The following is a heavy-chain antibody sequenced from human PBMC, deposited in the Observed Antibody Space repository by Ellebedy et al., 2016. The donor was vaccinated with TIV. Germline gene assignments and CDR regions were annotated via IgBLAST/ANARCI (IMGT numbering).Heavy chain of an antibody. D-gene: IGHD5/OR15-5a*01. Sequence: MPSETLSLTCTVSGDSISGHYWSWIRQSPGKGLEWIGYIYYNGDTNYVPSLKSRVTMSVDTSKNQFSLKLSSVTAADTAVYYCARDAMSYRFDPWGQGTLVTVSS. J-gene: IGHJ5*02. CDR1: GDSISGHY. CDR2: IYYNGDT. V-gene: IGHV4-59*11. CDR3: ARDAMSYRFDP.